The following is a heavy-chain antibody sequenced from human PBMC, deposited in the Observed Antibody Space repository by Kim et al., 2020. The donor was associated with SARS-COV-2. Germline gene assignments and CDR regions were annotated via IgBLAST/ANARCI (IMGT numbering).Heavy chain of an antibody. D-gene: IGHD4-17*01. CDR3: AKVSGNDYGDELDY. J-gene: IGHJ4*02. Sequence: GSMRGRFTISRDNSQHTMYQQMDSLRAEDTAVYYCAKVSGNDYGDELDYWGQGTLVTVSS. V-gene: IGHV3-23*01.